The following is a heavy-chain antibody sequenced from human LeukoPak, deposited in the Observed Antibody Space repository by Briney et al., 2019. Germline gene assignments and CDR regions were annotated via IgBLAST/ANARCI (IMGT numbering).Heavy chain of an antibody. CDR3: AREAYYYGSGSYYHY. Sequence: GGSLRLSCAASGFTFTTYSMAWVRQAPGKGLEWVANIKQDGSEKYYVDSVKGRFTISRDNAKNSLYLQMNSLRAEDTAVYYCAREAYYYGSGSYYHYWGQGTLVTVSS. D-gene: IGHD3-10*01. J-gene: IGHJ4*02. CDR1: GFTFTTYS. V-gene: IGHV3-7*01. CDR2: IKQDGSEK.